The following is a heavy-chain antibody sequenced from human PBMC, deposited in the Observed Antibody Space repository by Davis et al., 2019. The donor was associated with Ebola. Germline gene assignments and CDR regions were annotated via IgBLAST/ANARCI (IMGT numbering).Heavy chain of an antibody. D-gene: IGHD3-22*01. Sequence: PGGSLRLSCAASGFTVSSNYMSWVRQAPGKGLEWVSVISSSGGYTFYADSVKGRFTISRDNSKNTLYLQMNSLRDGDTAIYYCANFYDSPGGWGQGTLVTVSS. CDR1: GFTVSSNY. CDR3: ANFYDSPGG. CDR2: ISSSGGYT. V-gene: IGHV3-23*01. J-gene: IGHJ4*02.